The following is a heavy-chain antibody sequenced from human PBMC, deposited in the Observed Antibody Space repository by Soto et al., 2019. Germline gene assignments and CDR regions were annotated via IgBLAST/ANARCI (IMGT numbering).Heavy chain of an antibody. D-gene: IGHD2-21*01. J-gene: IGHJ4*02. Sequence: PSETLSLTCTVSGDSVSSYYWSWIRQPPGKGLEWIGYVPYTGTTNYNPSLKSRVTISVDTSKDHFSLKLTSVTAADTALYYCVRTDADSGHFDHWGQGTLVTVSS. CDR3: VRTDADSGHFDH. CDR2: VPYTGTT. CDR1: GDSVSSYY. V-gene: IGHV4-59*02.